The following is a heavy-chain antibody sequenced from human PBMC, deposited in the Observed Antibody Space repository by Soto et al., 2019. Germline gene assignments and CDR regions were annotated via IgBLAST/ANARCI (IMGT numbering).Heavy chain of an antibody. CDR2: INAGNGNT. CDR3: ARGFPNYDFWSGAPDFDY. J-gene: IGHJ4*02. V-gene: IGHV1-3*01. Sequence: ASVKVSCKASGYTCTSYAMHWVRQAPGQRLEWMGWINAGNGNTKYSQKFQGRVTITRDTSASTAYMELSSLRSEDTAVYYCARGFPNYDFWSGAPDFDYWGQGTLVTVSS. CDR1: GYTCTSYA. D-gene: IGHD3-3*01.